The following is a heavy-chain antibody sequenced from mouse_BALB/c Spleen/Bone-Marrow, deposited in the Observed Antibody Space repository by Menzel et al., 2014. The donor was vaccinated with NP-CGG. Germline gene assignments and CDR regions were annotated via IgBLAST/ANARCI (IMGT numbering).Heavy chain of an antibody. D-gene: IGHD2-10*01. J-gene: IGHJ4*01. CDR1: GYTFSSSW. V-gene: IGHV1-9*01. CDR2: ILPGSGST. Sequence: VQLQESGAELMKPGASVKISCKATGYTFSSSWIEWVNQRPGHGLEWIGEILPGSGSTNYNEKFKGKATFTAYTSSNTAYMQLSSLTSEDSAVYYCARPYHLYYAMDYWGQGTSVTVSS. CDR3: ARPYHLYYAMDY.